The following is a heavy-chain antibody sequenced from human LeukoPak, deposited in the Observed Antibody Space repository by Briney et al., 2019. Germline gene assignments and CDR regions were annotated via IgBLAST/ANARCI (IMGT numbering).Heavy chain of an antibody. Sequence: GGSLRLPCAVSGFTFSNAWMIWVRQAPAKGLAWVGRIKRQTDGRTTDYAAPVKGRFPISVDDSKNTLYLQINSLKTEDTAVYYCTTARPFLRFLGRYYYYGMDGWGQGTTVTVSS. V-gene: IGHV3-15*01. CDR3: TTARPFLRFLGRYYYYGMDG. D-gene: IGHD3-3*01. CDR1: GFTFSNAW. J-gene: IGHJ6*02. CDR2: IKRQTDGRTT.